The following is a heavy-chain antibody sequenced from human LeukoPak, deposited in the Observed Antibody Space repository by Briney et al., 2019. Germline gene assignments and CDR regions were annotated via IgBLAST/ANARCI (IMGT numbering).Heavy chain of an antibody. V-gene: IGHV3-53*05. CDR1: GFTVSSNY. Sequence: SGGSLRLSCAASGFTVSSNYMSWVRQAPGKGLEWVSVIYSGGSTYYANSVKGRFTISRDNSKNTLYLQMNSLRAEDTAVYYCARDIWTTVTTHAFDYWGQGTLVTVSS. D-gene: IGHD4-17*01. J-gene: IGHJ4*02. CDR2: IYSGGST. CDR3: ARDIWTTVTTHAFDY.